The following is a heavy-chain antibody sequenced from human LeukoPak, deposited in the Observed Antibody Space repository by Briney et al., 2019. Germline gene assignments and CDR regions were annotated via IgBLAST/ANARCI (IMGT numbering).Heavy chain of an antibody. CDR2: IYTSGST. CDR3: ARIGAAGTKYYFDY. J-gene: IGHJ4*02. Sequence: SETLSLTCTVSGGSISSYYWSWIRQPAGKGLEWIGRIYTSGSTNYNPSFKSRVTMSVDTSKNQFSLKLSSVTAADTAVYYCARIGAAGTKYYFDYWSQGTLVTVSS. CDR1: GGSISSYY. V-gene: IGHV4-4*07. D-gene: IGHD6-13*01.